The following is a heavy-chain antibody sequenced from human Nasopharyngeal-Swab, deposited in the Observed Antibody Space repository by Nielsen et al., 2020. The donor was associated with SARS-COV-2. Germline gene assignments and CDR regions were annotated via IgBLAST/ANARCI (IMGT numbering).Heavy chain of an antibody. CDR1: GFTFSSYS. J-gene: IGHJ6*02. D-gene: IGHD4-11*01. CDR3: ARVNSAKNYGMDV. CDR2: ISSTGAII. Sequence: GEFLKISCAASGFTFSSYSMNWVRQAPGKGLEWVSYISSTGAIIYYADSVKGRFTISRDNAQNSLYLQMNSLRADDTAVYYCARVNSAKNYGMDVWGQGTTVTVSS. V-gene: IGHV3-21*05.